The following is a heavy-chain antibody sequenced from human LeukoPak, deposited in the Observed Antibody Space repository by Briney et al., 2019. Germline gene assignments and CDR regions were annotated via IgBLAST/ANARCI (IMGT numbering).Heavy chain of an antibody. J-gene: IGHJ4*02. CDR3: ARHARSVGYSYGLAY. D-gene: IGHD5-18*01. Sequence: GESLKISCKGSGYSFTSYWIGWVRQMPGKGLGWMGIIYPGDSDTRYSPSFQGQVTISADKSISTAYLQWSSLKASDTAMYYCARHARSVGYSYGLAYWGQGTLVTVSS. CDR2: IYPGDSDT. V-gene: IGHV5-51*01. CDR1: GYSFTSYW.